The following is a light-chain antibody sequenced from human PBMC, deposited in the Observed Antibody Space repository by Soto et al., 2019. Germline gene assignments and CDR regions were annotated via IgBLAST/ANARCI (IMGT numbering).Light chain of an antibody. V-gene: IGLV2-14*01. CDR3: SSYMSTSTYV. CDR1: SSDVGGYNY. J-gene: IGLJ1*01. CDR2: EVS. Sequence: QSALTQPASVSGSPGQSITISCTGTSSDVGGYNYVSWYQQHPGKAPKLMIFEVSDRPSGVSYRFSGSKCGNTASLTISGLQDEDEADYYCSSYMSTSTYVFGTGTKVTVL.